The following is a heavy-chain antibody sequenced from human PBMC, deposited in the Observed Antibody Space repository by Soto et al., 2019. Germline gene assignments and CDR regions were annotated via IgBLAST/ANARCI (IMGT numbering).Heavy chain of an antibody. CDR2: INHSGST. V-gene: IGHV4-34*01. D-gene: IGHD3-3*01. J-gene: IGHJ5*02. Sequence: SETLSLTCAFYCGSFIGYYWSWIRQPPGKGLEWIGEINHSGSTNYNPSLKSRVTISVDTSKNQFSLKLSSVTAADTAVYYCARRRTIFGVVIRGNWFDPWGQGTLVTVSS. CDR1: CGSFIGYY. CDR3: ARRRTIFGVVIRGNWFDP.